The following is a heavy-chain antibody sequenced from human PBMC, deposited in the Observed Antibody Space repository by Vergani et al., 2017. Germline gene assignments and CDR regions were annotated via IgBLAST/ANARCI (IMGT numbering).Heavy chain of an antibody. Sequence: QVQLQESGPGLVKPSETLSLTCTVSGGSVSSGSYYWGWIRQPAGQGLEWNGDIYYSGSTNYNPSPKSRFTISVDTSKNQFSLKLSSVTAADTAVYYCARGLNIIGVSRGTSGYFQRWSERSLVSVSP. CDR3: ARGLNIIGVSRGTSGYFQR. CDR2: IYYSGST. J-gene: IGHJ1*01. D-gene: IGHD3-3*02. CDR1: GGSVSSGSYY. V-gene: IGHV4-61*10.